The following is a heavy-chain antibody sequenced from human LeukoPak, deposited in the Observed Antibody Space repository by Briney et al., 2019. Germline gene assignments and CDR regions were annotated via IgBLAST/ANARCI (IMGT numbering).Heavy chain of an antibody. V-gene: IGHV3-21*01. CDR3: ARNRIYSGIYHDTFDI. J-gene: IGHJ3*02. CDR2: ISSGSTYI. CDR1: GFTFSSYS. D-gene: IGHD1-26*01. Sequence: GGSLRLSCAASGFTFSSYSMSWVRQAPGNGLEWFSSISSGSTYIYYADSMKGRFTISRDNAKNSLYLQMNTLRAEDTAVYYCARNRIYSGIYHDTFDIWGHGTMVTVSS.